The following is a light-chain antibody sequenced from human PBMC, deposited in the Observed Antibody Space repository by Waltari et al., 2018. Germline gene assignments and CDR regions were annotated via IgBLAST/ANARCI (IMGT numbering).Light chain of an antibody. CDR2: KAS. V-gene: IGKV1-5*03. Sequence: DIQMTQSPSTLSASVGARVTITCLASQSISSWLAWYQQKPGKAPKLLIYKASSLESGVPSRFSGSGSGTEFTLTISSLQPDDFATYYCQQYNSYSTFGQGTKVEIK. CDR3: QQYNSYST. CDR1: QSISSW. J-gene: IGKJ1*01.